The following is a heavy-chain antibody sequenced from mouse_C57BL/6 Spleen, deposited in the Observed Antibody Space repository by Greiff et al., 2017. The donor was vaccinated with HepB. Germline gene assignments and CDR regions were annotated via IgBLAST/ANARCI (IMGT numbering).Heavy chain of an antibody. V-gene: IGHV1-82*01. CDR1: GYPFSSSW. J-gene: IGHJ2*01. CDR3: ARVPITTVVAHFDY. CDR2: IYPGDGDT. D-gene: IGHD1-1*01. Sequence: VQLQQSGPELVKPGASVKISCKASGYPFSSSWLSWVKQRPGKGLVWIGRIYPGDGDTNYNGKFKGKATLTADKSSSTGYMQLSSLTSEDSAFYFSARVPITTVVAHFDYWGQGTTLTVSS.